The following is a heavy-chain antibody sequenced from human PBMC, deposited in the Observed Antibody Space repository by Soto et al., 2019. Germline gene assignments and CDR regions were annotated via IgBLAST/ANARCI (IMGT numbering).Heavy chain of an antibody. CDR2: IYYSGST. V-gene: IGHV4-59*01. CDR3: ARDVQQLNWFDP. D-gene: IGHD6-13*01. Sequence: SETLSLTCTVSGGSISSYYWSWIRQPPGKGLEWIGYIYYSGSTNYNPSLKSRVTISVDTSKNQFSLKLSSVTAADTAVYYCARDVQQLNWFDPWGQGTLVTVSS. CDR1: GGSISSYY. J-gene: IGHJ5*02.